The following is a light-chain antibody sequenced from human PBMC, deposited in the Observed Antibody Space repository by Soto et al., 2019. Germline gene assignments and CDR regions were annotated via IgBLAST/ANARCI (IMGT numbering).Light chain of an antibody. CDR3: QHGVT. Sequence: EIVLTQSPATLSLSPGERATVSCRASQSVSNYLGWYQQKPGQALRLLIYDASNRATGIPARFSGSGSGTDFTLTISSLEPEDFAVYYCQHGVTFGEGTRLEIK. J-gene: IGKJ5*01. CDR2: DAS. CDR1: QSVSNY. V-gene: IGKV3-11*01.